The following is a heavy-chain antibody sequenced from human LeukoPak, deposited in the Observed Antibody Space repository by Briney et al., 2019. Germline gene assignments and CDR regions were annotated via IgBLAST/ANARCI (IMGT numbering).Heavy chain of an antibody. J-gene: IGHJ4*02. Sequence: GGSLRLSCAASGFTFSSYAVSWVRQAPGKGLEWISIISGSGGSTYYADSVKGRFTISRDNSKNTLYLQMSSLRAEDTAVYYCAKSLNFDGNGYFDYWGQRTLVTASS. CDR1: GFTFSSYA. CDR2: ISGSGGST. CDR3: AKSLNFDGNGYFDY. V-gene: IGHV3-23*01. D-gene: IGHD2-8*01.